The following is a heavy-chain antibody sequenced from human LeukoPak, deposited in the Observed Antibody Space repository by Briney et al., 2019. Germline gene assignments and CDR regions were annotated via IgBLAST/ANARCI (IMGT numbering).Heavy chain of an antibody. CDR3: ARQEGSSGYYAFDY. V-gene: IGHV1-18*01. CDR2: ITTYNGNT. J-gene: IGHJ4*02. CDR1: GYTFTSYS. D-gene: IGHD3-22*01. Sequence: GASVTVPCKASGYTFTSYSISWVRQAPGQGLEWLGWITTYNGNTNYAQKLQGRVTMTTDTSTSTAYMELRSLRSDDTAVYYCARQEGSSGYYAFDYWGQGTLVTVSS.